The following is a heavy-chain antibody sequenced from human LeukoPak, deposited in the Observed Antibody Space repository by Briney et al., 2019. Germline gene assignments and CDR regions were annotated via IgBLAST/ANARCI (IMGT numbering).Heavy chain of an antibody. CDR1: GYTFTSYG. V-gene: IGHV1-18*01. J-gene: IGHJ4*02. D-gene: IGHD5-18*01. Sequence: ASVKVSCKASGYTFTSYGISWVRQAPGQGLEWMGWISAYSGNTNYAQKLQGRVTMTTDTSTSTAYMELRSLRSDDTAVYYCARSFRGRWSYGYTSSYYFDYWGQGTLVTVSS. CDR2: ISAYSGNT. CDR3: ARSFRGRWSYGYTSSYYFDY.